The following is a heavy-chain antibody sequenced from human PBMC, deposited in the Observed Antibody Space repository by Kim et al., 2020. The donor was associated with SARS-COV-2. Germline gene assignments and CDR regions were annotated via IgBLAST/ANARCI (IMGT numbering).Heavy chain of an antibody. J-gene: IGHJ4*02. D-gene: IGHD6-13*01. CDR3: ATVEVSIEGLIAAAGPFDY. Sequence: ASVKVSCKVSGYTLTELSMHWVRQAPGKGLEWMGGFDPEDGETIYAQKFQGRVTMTEDTSTDTAYMELSSLRSEDTAVYYCATVEVSIEGLIAAAGPFDYWAQGTLVTVSS. CDR2: FDPEDGET. CDR1: GYTLTELS. V-gene: IGHV1-24*01.